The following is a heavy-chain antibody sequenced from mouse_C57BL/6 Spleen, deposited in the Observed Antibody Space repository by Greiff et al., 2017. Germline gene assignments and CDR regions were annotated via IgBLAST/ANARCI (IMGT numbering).Heavy chain of an antibody. Sequence: QVQLQQSGPELVKPGASVKISCKASGYAFSSSWMNWVKQRPGKGLEWIGRIYPGDGDTNYNGKFKGKATLTADKSSSTAYMQLSSLTSEDSAVYFCARGPYDGYYVYYFDYWGQGTTLTVSS. D-gene: IGHD2-3*01. CDR2: IYPGDGDT. J-gene: IGHJ2*01. CDR1: GYAFSSSW. V-gene: IGHV1-82*01. CDR3: ARGPYDGYYVYYFDY.